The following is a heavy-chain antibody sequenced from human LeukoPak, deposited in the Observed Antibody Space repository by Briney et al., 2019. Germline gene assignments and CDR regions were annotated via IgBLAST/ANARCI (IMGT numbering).Heavy chain of an antibody. V-gene: IGHV3-7*01. D-gene: IGHD2-21*02. Sequence: GGSLRLSCAASGFTFGTSWMSWFRRAPGTGLQWVAHTSPNGRDTYDVDSLRGRFIISRDNHKNSLYLQMNSLRAEDTAVYYCAGWGRDFNYWGQGTLVTVSS. J-gene: IGHJ4*02. CDR2: TSPNGRDT. CDR3: AGWGRDFNY. CDR1: GFTFGTSW.